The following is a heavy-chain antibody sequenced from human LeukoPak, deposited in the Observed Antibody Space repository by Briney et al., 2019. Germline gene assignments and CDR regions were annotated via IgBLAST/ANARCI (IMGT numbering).Heavy chain of an antibody. D-gene: IGHD4-23*01. Sequence: SETLSLTCTVSGGSISSYYWSWIRQPPGQGLKWIGSIYYSGSTYYNPSLKSRVTILVDTSKNQFSLKLSSVTAADTAVYYCAREGGDYGGNSQFWYFDLWGRGTLVTVSS. V-gene: IGHV4-39*07. CDR2: IYYSGST. J-gene: IGHJ2*01. CDR3: AREGGDYGGNSQFWYFDL. CDR1: GGSISSYY.